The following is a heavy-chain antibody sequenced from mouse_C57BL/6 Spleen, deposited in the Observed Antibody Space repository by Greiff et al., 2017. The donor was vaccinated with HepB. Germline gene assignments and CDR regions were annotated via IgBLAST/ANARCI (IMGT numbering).Heavy chain of an antibody. V-gene: IGHV3-1*01. CDR1: GYSITSGYD. D-gene: IGHD2-10*01. J-gene: IGHJ2*01. Sequence: EVKLEESGPGMVKPSQSLSLTCTVTGYSITSGYDWHWIRHFPGNKLEWMGYISYSGSTNYNPSLKSRISITHDTSKNHFFLKLNSVTTEDTATYYCARGALLPFDYWGQGTTLTVSS. CDR2: ISYSGST. CDR3: ARGALLPFDY.